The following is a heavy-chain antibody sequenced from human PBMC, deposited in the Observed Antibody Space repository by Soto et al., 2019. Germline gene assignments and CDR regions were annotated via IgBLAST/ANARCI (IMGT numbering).Heavy chain of an antibody. D-gene: IGHD2-8*02. J-gene: IGHJ4*02. Sequence: QITLKESGPTLVRPTQTLTLTCAFSGFSLSTSGVGVGWIRQPPGKALEWLAVIYWDDSKHYSPSLRSRLTITNDTSKNQMVLTMTDMDPVSTGTYYCAHKGPEYCPLDYWGQGTRVPVSS. V-gene: IGHV2-5*02. CDR3: AHKGPEYCPLDY. CDR1: GFSLSTSGVG. CDR2: IYWDDSK.